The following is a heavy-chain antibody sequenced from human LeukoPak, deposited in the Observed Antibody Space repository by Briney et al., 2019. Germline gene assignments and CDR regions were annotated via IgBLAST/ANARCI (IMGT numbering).Heavy chain of an antibody. Sequence: SETLSLTCTVSGVSISTIGYYWGWIRQPPGKGLEWIGSIYYSGITYYNPSLKSRVTISIDTSNNQFSLTLSSVTAADTAFYYCARDPKSAVAADWFDPWGQGTLVTVSS. CDR1: GVSISTIGYY. V-gene: IGHV4-39*07. D-gene: IGHD6-19*01. J-gene: IGHJ5*01. CDR3: ARDPKSAVAADWFDP. CDR2: IYYSGIT.